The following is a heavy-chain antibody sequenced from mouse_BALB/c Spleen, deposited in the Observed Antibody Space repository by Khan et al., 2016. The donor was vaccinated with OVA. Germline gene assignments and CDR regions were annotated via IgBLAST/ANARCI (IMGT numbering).Heavy chain of an antibody. Sequence: QVHLKESGPGLVAPSQSLSITCTVSGFSLTTYGVHWVRQPPGKGLEWLGVIWTGGDTNYNSALMSRLNIRKDNSKSQVFLKMNSLQTADTAMYYWARWNWDGFAIWGQGTLVTVSA. V-gene: IGHV2-9*02. J-gene: IGHJ3*01. CDR3: ARWNWDGFAI. CDR1: GFSLTTYG. CDR2: IWTGGDT. D-gene: IGHD4-1*01.